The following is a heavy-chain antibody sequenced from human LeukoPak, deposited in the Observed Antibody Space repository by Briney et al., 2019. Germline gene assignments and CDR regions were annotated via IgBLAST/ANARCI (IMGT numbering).Heavy chain of an antibody. V-gene: IGHV4-34*01. J-gene: IGHJ4*02. CDR2: INHSGST. CDR3: ARGSITIFGVVIKGPFDY. D-gene: IGHD3-3*01. Sequence: SETLSLTCAVYGGSFSGYYWSWIRQPPGKGLEWIGEINHSGSTNYNPSLKSRVTISVDTSKNRFSLKLSSVTAADTAVYYCARGSITIFGVVIKGPFDYWGQGTLVTVSS. CDR1: GGSFSGYY.